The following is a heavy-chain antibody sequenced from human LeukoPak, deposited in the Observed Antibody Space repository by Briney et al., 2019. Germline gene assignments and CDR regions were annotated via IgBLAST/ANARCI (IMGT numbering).Heavy chain of an antibody. D-gene: IGHD1-26*01. V-gene: IGHV1-69*06. CDR2: IIPIFGSA. Sequence: SVKVSCKASGGIFSSYAINWVRQAPGQGLEWMGRIIPIFGSANYAQKFQGRVTITADKSTRTAYIELSSLRSEDTALYYCAKGSRLREGGSYRFWGQGTLVTVSS. CDR3: AKGSRLREGGSYRF. CDR1: GGIFSSYA. J-gene: IGHJ4*02.